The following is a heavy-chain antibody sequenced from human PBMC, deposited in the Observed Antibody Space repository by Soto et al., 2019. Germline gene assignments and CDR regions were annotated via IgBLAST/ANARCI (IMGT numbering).Heavy chain of an antibody. D-gene: IGHD3-10*01. CDR3: ARQSGSPPTHAFDI. CDR2: IIPIFGTA. CDR1: GGTFSSYA. J-gene: IGHJ3*02. Sequence: ASVKVSCKASGGTFSSYAISWVRQAPGQGLEWMGGIIPIFGTANYAQKFQGRVTITADKSTSTAYMELSSLRSEDTAVYYCARQSGSPPTHAFDIWGQGTMVTVS. V-gene: IGHV1-69*06.